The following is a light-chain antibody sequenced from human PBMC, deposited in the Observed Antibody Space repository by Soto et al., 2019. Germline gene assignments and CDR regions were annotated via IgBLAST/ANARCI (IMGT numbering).Light chain of an antibody. CDR2: GNS. J-gene: IGLJ1*01. Sequence: SVLTQPPSVSGAPGQRVTISCTGSSSNIGAGYDVHWYQQLPGTAPKLLIYGNSNRPSGVPDRFSGSKSGNTASLTVSGLQAADEADYYCKSYAGSNTYVFGTGTKVTVL. CDR3: KSYAGSNTYV. CDR1: SSNIGAGYD. V-gene: IGLV1-40*01.